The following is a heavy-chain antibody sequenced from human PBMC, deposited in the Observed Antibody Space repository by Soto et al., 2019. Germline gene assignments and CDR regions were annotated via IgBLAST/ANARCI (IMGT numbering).Heavy chain of an antibody. Sequence: QVHLVQSGAEVKKPGASMKVSCEVSGYTLTEFSMHWVRQSPGKGLEWMGVFDPEDGEAIYVPKFQGRVTLTEVTSTDTSYLELISLTSEGTVIYCCSTDCYHGYYRFDLGGQGSRVTVSS. CDR3: STDCYHGYYRFDL. CDR1: GYTLTEFS. J-gene: IGHJ4*02. CDR2: FDPEDGEA. D-gene: IGHD3-22*01. V-gene: IGHV1-24*01.